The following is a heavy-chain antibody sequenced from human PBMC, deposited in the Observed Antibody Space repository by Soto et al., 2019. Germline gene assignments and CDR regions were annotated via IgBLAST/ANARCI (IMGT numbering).Heavy chain of an antibody. D-gene: IGHD3-10*01. V-gene: IGHV4-39*01. J-gene: IGHJ4*02. Sequence: PSETLSLTCTVSGGSISGYYWTWIRQPPGKGLEWVGSLFYGGTTDYNPSLKSRLTMSLDTSKNHFSLKLRSVTAADMAVYYCARHRGPAPVYWGQGTLVTVSS. CDR1: GGSISGYY. CDR3: ARHRGPAPVY. CDR2: LFYGGTT.